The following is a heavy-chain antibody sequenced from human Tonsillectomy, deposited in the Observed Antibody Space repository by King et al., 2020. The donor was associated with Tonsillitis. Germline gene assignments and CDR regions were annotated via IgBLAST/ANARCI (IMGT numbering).Heavy chain of an antibody. CDR2: VSAYSGAT. D-gene: IGHD6-19*01. CDR3: ARERGGSSGWGFDY. Sequence: QLVQSGAEVKKPGASVRVSCKASGYTFTSYGVSWVRQAPGQGLEWMGWVSAYSGATHYAQKLQDRVTMTTDTSASTAYMELWSLRSDDTAVYYCARERGGSSGWGFDYWGQGTLVTVSS. J-gene: IGHJ4*02. CDR1: GYTFTSYG. V-gene: IGHV1-18*01.